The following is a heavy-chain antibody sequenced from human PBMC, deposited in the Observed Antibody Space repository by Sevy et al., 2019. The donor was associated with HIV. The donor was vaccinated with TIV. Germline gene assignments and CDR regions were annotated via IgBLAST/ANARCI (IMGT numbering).Heavy chain of an antibody. CDR2: IYTSGST. J-gene: IGHJ3*02. Sequence: SETLSLTCTVSGGSISSYYWSWIRQPAGKGLEWIGRIYTSGSTNYNPSLKSRVTMSVDTSKNQFSLKLSSVTAADTAVYYCARDQICYDSNSDAFDIWGQGTMVTVS. D-gene: IGHD3-22*01. V-gene: IGHV4-4*07. CDR3: ARDQICYDSNSDAFDI. CDR1: GGSISSYY.